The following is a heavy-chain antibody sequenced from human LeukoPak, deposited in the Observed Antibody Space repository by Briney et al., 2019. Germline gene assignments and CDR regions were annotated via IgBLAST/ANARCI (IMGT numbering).Heavy chain of an antibody. CDR2: IYYSGST. D-gene: IGHD3-9*01. Sequence: SETLSLTCTGSGGSISSYYWSWIRQPPWKGLEWIGYIYYSGSTNYNPSLKSRVTISVDTSKNQFSLKLSSVTAADTAVYYCARGIDPMTGCGMDVWGQGTTVTVSS. V-gene: IGHV4-59*01. J-gene: IGHJ6*02. CDR3: ARGIDPMTGCGMDV. CDR1: GGSISSYY.